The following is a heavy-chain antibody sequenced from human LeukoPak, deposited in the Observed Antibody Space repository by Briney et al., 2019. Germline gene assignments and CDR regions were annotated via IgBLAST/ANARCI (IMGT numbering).Heavy chain of an antibody. D-gene: IGHD2-2*01. Sequence: GASVKVSCKASGYTFTGYYMHWVRQAPGQGLEWMGWINPNSGGTNYAQKFQGRVTMTRDTSISTAYMELSRLRSDDTAVYYCARDHLVVVPAAMYDWGQGTLVTVSS. CDR3: ARDHLVVVPAAMYD. V-gene: IGHV1-2*02. J-gene: IGHJ4*02. CDR2: INPNSGGT. CDR1: GYTFTGYY.